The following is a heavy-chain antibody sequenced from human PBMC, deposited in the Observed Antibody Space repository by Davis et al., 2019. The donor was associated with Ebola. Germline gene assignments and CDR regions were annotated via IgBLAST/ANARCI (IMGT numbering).Heavy chain of an antibody. V-gene: IGHV3-43*01. D-gene: IGHD2-21*02. CDR2: ISWSGDTI. J-gene: IGHJ6*04. CDR3: AKDIGRRYCDGGACYSRLYYYYGMDV. Sequence: GESLKISCAASGFTFGDYSMHWVRQAPGKGLEWVSLISWSGDTIRYADSVKGRFTISRDNSRNSLYLQMNTLGSEDTAFYYCAKDIGRRYCDGGACYSRLYYYYGMDVWGKGTTVTVSS. CDR1: GFTFGDYS.